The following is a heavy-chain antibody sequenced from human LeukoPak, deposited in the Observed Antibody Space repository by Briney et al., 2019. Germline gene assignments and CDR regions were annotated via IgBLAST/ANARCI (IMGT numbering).Heavy chain of an antibody. V-gene: IGHV3-21*01. Sequence: GGSLRLSCAASGFTFSNYGMNWVRQTPDKGLEWVASISSTSSYIYYTDSVRGRFTISRGNAKNSLYLQMNSLRAEDTAVYYCARDHYYYGSGSFLTFDYWGQGTLVTVSS. CDR1: GFTFSNYG. D-gene: IGHD3-10*01. CDR3: ARDHYYYGSGSFLTFDY. J-gene: IGHJ4*02. CDR2: ISSTSSYI.